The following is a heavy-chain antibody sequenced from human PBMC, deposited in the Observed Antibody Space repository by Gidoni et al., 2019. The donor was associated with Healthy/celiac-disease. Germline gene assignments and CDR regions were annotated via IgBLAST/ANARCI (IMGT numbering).Heavy chain of an antibody. J-gene: IGHJ6*03. D-gene: IGHD2-2*01. V-gene: IGHV3-15*01. CDR3: TTAPLGSCSSTSCLTYYYSYMDV. CDR1: GFTLSNAG. CDR2: IKSKTDGGTP. Sequence: EVQLVESGGGLVKPGGSLRLSCAASGFTLSNAGMSWLRQAPGKGLEWVGRIKSKTDGGTPDYAAPVKGRFTISRDDSKNTLYLQMNSRKTDDTAVYYCTTAPLGSCSSTSCLTYYYSYMDVWGKGTTVTVSS.